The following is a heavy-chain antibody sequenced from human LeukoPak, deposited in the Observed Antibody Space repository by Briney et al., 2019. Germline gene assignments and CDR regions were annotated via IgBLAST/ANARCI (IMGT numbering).Heavy chain of an antibody. CDR2: FSGGDGST. D-gene: IGHD5-24*01. Sequence: GGSLRLSCAASGFTFSSYAMSWVRQAPGKGLEWVSGFSGGDGSTSYADSVKGRFTISRDNSKNTVYLQMNSLRAEDTAVYYCVKDRGDGYRGFDYWGQGTLVTVSS. CDR1: GFTFSSYA. V-gene: IGHV3-23*01. CDR3: VKDRGDGYRGFDY. J-gene: IGHJ4*02.